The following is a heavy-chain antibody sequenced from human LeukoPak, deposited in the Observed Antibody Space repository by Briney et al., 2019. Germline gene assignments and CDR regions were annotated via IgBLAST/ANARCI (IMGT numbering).Heavy chain of an antibody. J-gene: IGHJ4*02. Sequence: SETLSLTCAVSGDSISSRNWWSWVRQPPGKGLEWIGEIYDSGTTNYNPSLKSRITISVDKSKNQFSLKLNSVTAADTAVYYCASDRGDFDYWGQGTLVTVSS. CDR3: ASDRGDFDY. CDR1: GDSISSRNW. CDR2: IYDSGTT. V-gene: IGHV4-4*02.